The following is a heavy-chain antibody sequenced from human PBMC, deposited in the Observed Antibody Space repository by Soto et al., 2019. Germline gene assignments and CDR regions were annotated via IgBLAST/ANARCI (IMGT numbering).Heavy chain of an antibody. J-gene: IGHJ5*02. CDR2: ISYDGSTE. CDR1: GFTFSSYA. V-gene: IGHV3-30-3*01. CDR3: AREGFAELVWGWFDP. D-gene: IGHD3-10*01. Sequence: QVQLVESGGGVVQPGRSLRLSCAASGFTFSSYAIHWVRQAPGKGLEWVAVISYDGSTEYYADSVKGRFTISRDNSNNTVYLQMNRLRTEDTAVYYCAREGFAELVWGWFDPWGQGTLVTVYS.